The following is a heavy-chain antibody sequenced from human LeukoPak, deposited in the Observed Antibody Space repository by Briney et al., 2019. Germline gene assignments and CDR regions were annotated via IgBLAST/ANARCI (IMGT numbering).Heavy chain of an antibody. V-gene: IGHV4-59*01. Sequence: PSETLSLTCTVSGGSISTFSWTWVRQSPGKGLEWIGSFYSSTTNFNPSFKSRVAMSVDTSKNQFSLRLNSETTADSAVYYCARDTTVASGMQFWGQGTLVTVSS. D-gene: IGHD4-23*01. CDR1: GGSISTFS. J-gene: IGHJ4*02. CDR2: FYSSTT. CDR3: ARDTTVASGMQF.